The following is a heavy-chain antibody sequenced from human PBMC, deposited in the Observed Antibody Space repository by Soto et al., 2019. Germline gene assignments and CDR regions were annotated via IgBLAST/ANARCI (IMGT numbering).Heavy chain of an antibody. D-gene: IGHD3-22*01. Sequence: QVQLVESGGGVVQPGRSLRLSCAASGFTFSSYAMHWVRQAPGKGLEWVAVISYDGSNKYYADSVKGRFTISRDNSKNTLYLQMNSLRAEDTAVYYCARVSFTMIVVAPFDYWGQGTLVTVSS. V-gene: IGHV3-30-3*01. CDR3: ARVSFTMIVVAPFDY. CDR1: GFTFSSYA. CDR2: ISYDGSNK. J-gene: IGHJ4*02.